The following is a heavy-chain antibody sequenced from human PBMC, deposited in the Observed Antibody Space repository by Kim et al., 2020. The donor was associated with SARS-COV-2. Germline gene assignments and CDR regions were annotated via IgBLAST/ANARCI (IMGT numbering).Heavy chain of an antibody. CDR2: INPTSGET. J-gene: IGHJ4*02. V-gene: IGHV1-2*02. Sequence: ASVKVSCKASGYRFTGYFVHWVRQAPGQGLDWMGWINPTSGETDYSQNFQGRVTMTRDTSISTAYMELTSLRSDYTAIYYCARDGRGSYFFNWGQGTLV. CDR3: ARDGRGSYFFN. D-gene: IGHD1-26*01. CDR1: GYRFTGYF.